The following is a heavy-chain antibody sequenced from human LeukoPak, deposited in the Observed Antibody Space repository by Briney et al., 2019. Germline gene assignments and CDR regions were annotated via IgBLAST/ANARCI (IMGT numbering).Heavy chain of an antibody. CDR1: GFTFSSYA. J-gene: IGHJ4*02. CDR2: ISSSSSTI. Sequence: GGSLRLSCAASGFTFSSYAMNWVRQAPGKGLEWVSYISSSSSTIYYADSVKGRFTISRDNAKNSLYLQMNSLRAEDTAVYYCARPGYSYGSPLYYFDYWGQGALVTVSS. CDR3: ARPGYSYGSPLYYFDY. V-gene: IGHV3-48*01. D-gene: IGHD5-18*01.